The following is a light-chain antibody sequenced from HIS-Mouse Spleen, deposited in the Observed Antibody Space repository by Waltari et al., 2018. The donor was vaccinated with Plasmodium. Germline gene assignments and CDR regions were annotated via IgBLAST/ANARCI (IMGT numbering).Light chain of an antibody. V-gene: IGKV3-15*01. CDR1: QSVSSN. CDR3: QQYNNWSFT. Sequence: ELAMTQSPAPPSLSPRERATLSCRASQSVSSNLAWYQQKPGQAPRLLIYGASTRATGIPARFSGSGSGTEFTLTISSLQSEDFAVYYCQQYNNWSFTFGPGTKVDIK. CDR2: GAS. J-gene: IGKJ3*01.